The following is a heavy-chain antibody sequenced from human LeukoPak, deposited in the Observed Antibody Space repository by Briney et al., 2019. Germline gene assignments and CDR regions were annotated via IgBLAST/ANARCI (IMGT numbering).Heavy chain of an antibody. CDR1: GGSISSYY. Sequence: PSETLSLTCTVSGGSISSYYWSWIRQPPGKGLEWIGYIYYSGSTNYNPSLKSRVTISVDTSKNQFSLKLSSVTAADTAVYYCARTLGYCSGGSCYRWFDPWGQGTLVTVSS. CDR3: ARTLGYCSGGSCYRWFDP. J-gene: IGHJ5*02. CDR2: IYYSGST. D-gene: IGHD2-15*01. V-gene: IGHV4-59*08.